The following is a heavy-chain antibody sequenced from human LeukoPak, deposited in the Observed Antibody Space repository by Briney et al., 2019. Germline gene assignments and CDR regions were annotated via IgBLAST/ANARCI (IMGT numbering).Heavy chain of an antibody. V-gene: IGHV3-20*04. J-gene: IGHJ4*02. Sequence: PGGSLRLSCAASGFTFDDYGMSWVRQAPGKGLEWVSGINWNGGSTGYADSVKGRFTISRDNPKNSLYLQMNSLRAEDTALYYCARGGDYDFWSGYYEFGYWGQGTLVTVSS. CDR3: ARGGDYDFWSGYYEFGY. D-gene: IGHD3-3*01. CDR1: GFTFDDYG. CDR2: INWNGGST.